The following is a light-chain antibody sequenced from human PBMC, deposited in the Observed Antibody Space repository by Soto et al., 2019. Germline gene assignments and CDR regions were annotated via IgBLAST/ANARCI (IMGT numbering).Light chain of an antibody. V-gene: IGKV1-33*01. J-gene: IGKJ2*01. CDR2: DAS. CDR1: QDITKY. Sequence: DIQMTQSPSSLSASVGDRVTITCQASQDITKYLNWYQQKPGKAPKLLIYDASNLETGVPSRFSGSASGTDFTFTISSLQPEDFATHYCQQYANLPNTFGRGTKLEIK. CDR3: QQYANLPNT.